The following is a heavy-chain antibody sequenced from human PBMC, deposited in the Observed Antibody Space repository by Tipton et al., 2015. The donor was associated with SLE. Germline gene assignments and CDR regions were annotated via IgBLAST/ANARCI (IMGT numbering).Heavy chain of an antibody. V-gene: IGHV1-2*02. CDR3: IREYRHVSDSGAFDV. Sequence: QLVQSGAEVKKPGASVKVSCKSSGCTLSGYYLHWVRQAPGQGLVWMGWINFYSGDNKHAQEFQGRVTMTRDTSISTVFMELSRLTSDDTAVYYCIREYRHVSDSGAFDVWGQGTLVTVSS. D-gene: IGHD2-21*02. CDR2: INFYSGDN. CDR1: GCTLSGYY. J-gene: IGHJ3*01.